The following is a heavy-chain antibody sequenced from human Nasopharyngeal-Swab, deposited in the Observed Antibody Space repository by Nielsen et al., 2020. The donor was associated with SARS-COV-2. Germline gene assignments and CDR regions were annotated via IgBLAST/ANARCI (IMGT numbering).Heavy chain of an antibody. D-gene: IGHD2-2*01. J-gene: IGHJ5*02. CDR2: FYPGDSDT. V-gene: IGHV5-51*01. CDR3: ARLWAEGPLPASMLDWFDL. Sequence: ARQLPGKGLEWMGIFYPGDSDTRYSPSFQGQVTFSAAQSINTAYLQWSSLKASDTAVYYCARLWAEGPLPASMLDWFDLWGQGTPVTVSS.